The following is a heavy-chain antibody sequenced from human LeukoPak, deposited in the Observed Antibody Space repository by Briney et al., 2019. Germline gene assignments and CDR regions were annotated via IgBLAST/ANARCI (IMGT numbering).Heavy chain of an antibody. J-gene: IGHJ4*02. D-gene: IGHD3-3*01. CDR1: GFTFGDYA. CDR2: IRSKAYGGTT. V-gene: IGHV3-49*03. CDR3: TRDDFWSGYYPPRDY. Sequence: GGSLRLSRTASGFTFGDYAMSWFRQAPGKGLEWVGFIRSKAYGGTTEYAASVKGRFTISRDDSKSIAYLQMNSLKTEDTAVYFCTRDDFWSGYYPPRDYWGQRTLVTVSS.